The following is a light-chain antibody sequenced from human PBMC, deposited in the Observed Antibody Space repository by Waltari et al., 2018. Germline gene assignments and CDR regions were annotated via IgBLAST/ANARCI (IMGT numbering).Light chain of an antibody. Sequence: DIQMTQSPSSLSASVGGKVTITCRASQDIGNRLAWYQQKPGKAPNLLIYIASNLQSGVPSRFSGLGSRTDFTLTISALQPGDFAVYYCQQRKTYPYTFGQGTKLEIK. CDR3: QQRKTYPYT. CDR2: IAS. V-gene: IGKV1-9*01. CDR1: QDIGNR. J-gene: IGKJ2*01.